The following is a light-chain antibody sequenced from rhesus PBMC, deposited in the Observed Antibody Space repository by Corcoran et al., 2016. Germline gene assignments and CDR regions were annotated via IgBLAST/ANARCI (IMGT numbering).Light chain of an antibody. CDR2: QAS. CDR1: QGIAGW. Sequence: DIQMTQSPSSLSASVGDRVTITCRDSQGIAGWLVWYQQNTGKAPTLLVYQASNLQNGVPSRFSGSGYGSDFTLTISSLQPEDVATYYCQQYNSVPRTFGQGTRVEVK. V-gene: IGKV1-21*01. J-gene: IGKJ1*01. CDR3: QQYNSVPRT.